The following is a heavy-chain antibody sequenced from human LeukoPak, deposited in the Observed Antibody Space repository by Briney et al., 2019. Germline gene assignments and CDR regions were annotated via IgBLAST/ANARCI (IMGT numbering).Heavy chain of an antibody. Sequence: GGSLRLSCAASGFTFSSYAMSWVRQAPGEGLEWVSAISGSGGSTYYADSVKGRFTISRDNSKNTLYLQMNSLRAEDTAVYYCAKRLLWFGELLVPTYFDYWGQGTLVTVSS. D-gene: IGHD3-10*01. J-gene: IGHJ4*02. CDR1: GFTFSSYA. CDR3: AKRLLWFGELLVPTYFDY. V-gene: IGHV3-23*01. CDR2: ISGSGGST.